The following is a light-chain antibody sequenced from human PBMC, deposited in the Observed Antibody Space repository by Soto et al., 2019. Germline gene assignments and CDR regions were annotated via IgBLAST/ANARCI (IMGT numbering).Light chain of an antibody. Sequence: DIQMTQSPSTLSGSVGDRVTITCRASQTISMWLAWYQQKPGKAPKFLINKASTLKSGVPSRFSGSGSGTEFTLTISSLQPDDFATYYCQHYNSYSEAFGQGTKVDI. CDR3: QHYNSYSEA. J-gene: IGKJ1*01. CDR2: KAS. V-gene: IGKV1-5*03. CDR1: QTISMW.